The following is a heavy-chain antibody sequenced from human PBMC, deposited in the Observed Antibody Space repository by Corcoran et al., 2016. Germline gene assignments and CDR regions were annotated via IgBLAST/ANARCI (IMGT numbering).Heavy chain of an antibody. CDR2: TYSRSKWSS. J-gene: IGHJ4*02. CDR3: ARCGQVPRFLY. V-gene: IGHV6-1*01. D-gene: IGHD2-21*01. CDR1: GDSVSSNSAA. Sequence: QVQLQQSGPGLVKPAQTLSLTCAISGDSVSSNSAAWNWIRRSPSRGLEWLGRTYSRSKWSSDYAPSVKGRITINPDTSKNQFSLHMNAVTPEATAGYDCARCGQVPRFLYCGQGSLGTVSS.